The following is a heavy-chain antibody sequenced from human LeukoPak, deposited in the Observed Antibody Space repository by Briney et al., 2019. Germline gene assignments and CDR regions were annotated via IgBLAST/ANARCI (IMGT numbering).Heavy chain of an antibody. CDR2: MRPSSGKT. Sequence: GASVKVSCKTSGYNFINYDISWVRQAPGQGLEWMGWMRPSSGKTGYAQKFQGRVTMTRNISISTAYMELSSLRFEDTAVYYCARERGGQAGSYFPSWGQGTLVTVSS. J-gene: IGHJ4*02. CDR1: GYNFINYD. CDR3: ARERGGQAGSYFPS. V-gene: IGHV1-8*01. D-gene: IGHD1-26*01.